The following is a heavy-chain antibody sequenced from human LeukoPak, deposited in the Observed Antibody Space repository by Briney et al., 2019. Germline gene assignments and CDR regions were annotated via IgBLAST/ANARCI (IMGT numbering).Heavy chain of an antibody. D-gene: IGHD6-13*01. Sequence: GGSLRLSCAASGFIFSSYSMSWVRQAPGMGLEWVSVITGSGGNTNYADSVKGRFTISKDNSKNTVYLQMSSLRVDDTAVYYCAKAASSSWPSYYYGMDVWGQGTTVTVSS. V-gene: IGHV3-23*01. CDR1: GFIFSSYS. CDR3: AKAASSSWPSYYYGMDV. CDR2: ITGSGGNT. J-gene: IGHJ6*02.